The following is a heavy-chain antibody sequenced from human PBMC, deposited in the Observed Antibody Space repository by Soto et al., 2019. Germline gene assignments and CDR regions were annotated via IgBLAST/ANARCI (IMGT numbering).Heavy chain of an antibody. Sequence: QVQLVESGGGVVLPGRSLRLSCAASGFTFNNYGMHWVRQAPGKGLEWVALIWHDGSNKGYADSVKGRFTISRDNSKNTLNLQMNSLRVEDTAVYYCTRAAIKGELLDFWGQGTQVTVSS. J-gene: IGHJ4*02. CDR1: GFTFNNYG. D-gene: IGHD1-26*01. CDR2: IWHDGSNK. V-gene: IGHV3-33*01. CDR3: TRAAIKGELLDF.